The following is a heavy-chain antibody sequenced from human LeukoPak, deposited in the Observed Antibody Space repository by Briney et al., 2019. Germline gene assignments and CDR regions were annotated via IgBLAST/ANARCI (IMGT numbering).Heavy chain of an antibody. V-gene: IGHV5-51*01. J-gene: IGHJ6*03. Sequence: GESLKISCKGSGYSFTSYWIGWVRQMPGKGLEWMGIIYPGDSDTRYSPSFQGQVTISADKSISTAYLQWSSLKASDTAMCYCARHVVGATYYYYMDVWGKGTTVTVSS. CDR2: IYPGDSDT. CDR3: ARHVVGATYYYYMDV. CDR1: GYSFTSYW. D-gene: IGHD1-26*01.